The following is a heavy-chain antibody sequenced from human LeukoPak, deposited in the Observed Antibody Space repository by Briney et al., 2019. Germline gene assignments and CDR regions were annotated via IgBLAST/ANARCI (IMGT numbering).Heavy chain of an antibody. CDR3: AREILNDYGDYGFDY. CDR2: INPSGGST. V-gene: IGHV1-46*01. J-gene: IGHJ4*02. Sequence: ASVKVSCKASGYTFTSYYMHWVRQAPGQGLEWMGIINPSGGSTSYAQKFQGRVTMTRDTSTSTVYMELSSLRSEDTAVYYCAREILNDYGDYGFDYWGQGTLVTVSS. CDR1: GYTFTSYY. D-gene: IGHD4-17*01.